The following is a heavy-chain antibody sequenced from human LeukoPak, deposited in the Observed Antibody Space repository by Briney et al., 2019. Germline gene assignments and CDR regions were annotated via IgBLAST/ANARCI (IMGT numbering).Heavy chain of an antibody. D-gene: IGHD4-23*01. Sequence: PSETLSLTCAVYGGSFSGYYWSWIRQPPGKGLEWIGEINHSGSTNYNPSLKSRVTISVDTSKNQFSLKLSSVTAADTAVYSCARFTVVTHGFDYWGQGTLVTVSS. CDR1: GGSFSGYY. V-gene: IGHV4-34*01. CDR3: ARFTVVTHGFDY. CDR2: INHSGST. J-gene: IGHJ4*02.